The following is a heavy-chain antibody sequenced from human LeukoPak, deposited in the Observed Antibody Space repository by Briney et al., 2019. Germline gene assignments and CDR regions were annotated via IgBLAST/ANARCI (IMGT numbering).Heavy chain of an antibody. CDR1: GGSFSGYY. CDR2: IYHGGST. Sequence: SETLSLTCAVYGGSFSGYYWSWIRQPPGKGLEWIGEIYHGGSTTYNPSLKSRVTISVDTSKNQFSLKLSSVTAADTAVYFCARRVGGSYPDWGQGTLVTVSS. J-gene: IGHJ4*02. D-gene: IGHD1-26*01. V-gene: IGHV4-34*01. CDR3: ARRVGGSYPD.